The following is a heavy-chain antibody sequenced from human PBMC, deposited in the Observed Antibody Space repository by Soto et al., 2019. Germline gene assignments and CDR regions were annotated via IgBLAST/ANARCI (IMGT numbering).Heavy chain of an antibody. Sequence: QVQLQESGPGLVKPSQTLSLTCTVSGGSISSGGYYWSWIRQHPGKGLEWIGYIYYSGSTYYNPSLKSRVNISGDKSKNQFSLKLSSVTAADTAVYYGARVSGQLTNWFDPWGQGTLVTVSS. CDR2: IYYSGST. CDR1: GGSISSGGYY. CDR3: ARVSGQLTNWFDP. V-gene: IGHV4-31*03. J-gene: IGHJ5*02. D-gene: IGHD2-2*01.